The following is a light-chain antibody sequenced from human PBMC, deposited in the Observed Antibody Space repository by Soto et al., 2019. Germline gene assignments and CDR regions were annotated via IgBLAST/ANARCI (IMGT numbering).Light chain of an antibody. J-gene: IGKJ1*01. CDR3: QQYNSYRA. Sequence: DIQMTQSPSILSASVGDRVTITCRASQSIDTWLAWHQQKPGQVPKLLISKASSLESGVPSRFSGSGSGTEFTLTISSLQPDDSATYYCQQYNSYRAFGQGTKVDIK. CDR2: KAS. V-gene: IGKV1-5*03. CDR1: QSIDTW.